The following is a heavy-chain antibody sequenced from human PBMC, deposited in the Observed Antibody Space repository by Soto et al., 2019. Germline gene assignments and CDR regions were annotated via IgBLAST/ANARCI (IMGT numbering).Heavy chain of an antibody. J-gene: IGHJ4*02. D-gene: IGHD3-22*01. CDR3: ARAPYYYDSSGYYYSPFDY. Sequence: PSETLSLTCTVSGGSISSYYWSWIRQPAGKGLEWIGRTYTSGSTNYNPSLKSRVTMSVDTSKNQFSLKLSSVTAADTAVYYCARAPYYYDSSGYYYSPFDYWGQGTLVTVS. CDR1: GGSISSYY. V-gene: IGHV4-4*07. CDR2: TYTSGST.